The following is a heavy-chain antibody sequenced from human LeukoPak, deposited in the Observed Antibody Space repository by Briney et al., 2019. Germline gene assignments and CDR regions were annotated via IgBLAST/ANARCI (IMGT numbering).Heavy chain of an antibody. CDR3: ARMGSSGYYYAY. Sequence: GASVKVSCKASGGTFSSNAISWVRQAPGQGLEWMGGIIPIFGTANYAQKFQGRVTITTDESTSTAYMELSSLRSEDTAVYYCARMGSSGYYYAYWGQGTLVTVSS. J-gene: IGHJ4*02. CDR2: IIPIFGTA. CDR1: GGTFSSNA. D-gene: IGHD3-22*01. V-gene: IGHV1-69*05.